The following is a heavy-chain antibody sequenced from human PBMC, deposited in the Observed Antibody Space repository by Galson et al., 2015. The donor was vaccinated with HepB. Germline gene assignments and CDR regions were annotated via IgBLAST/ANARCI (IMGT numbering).Heavy chain of an antibody. Sequence: SVKVSCKASGYKFTNYNIHWIRQAPGQGLEWMARVNPRGGDTTFSQTFRDRVTVTNETSTSTVYMEMSSLTSEDAAVYYCSRFDYYFGLDVWGQGTTVIVSS. J-gene: IGHJ6*02. CDR3: SRFDYYFGLDV. V-gene: IGHV1-46*03. CDR1: GYKFTNYN. CDR2: VNPRGGDT.